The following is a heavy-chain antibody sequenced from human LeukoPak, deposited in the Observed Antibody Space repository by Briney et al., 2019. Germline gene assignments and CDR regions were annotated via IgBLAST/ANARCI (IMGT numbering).Heavy chain of an antibody. CDR1: GYTLTELS. D-gene: IGHD3-3*01. V-gene: IGHV1-24*01. CDR3: ATGPSITIFGVVIIGGWFDP. J-gene: IGHJ5*02. CDR2: FDPEDGET. Sequence: ASVKVSCKVSGYTLTELSMHWVRQAPGKGLEWMGGFDPEDGETIYAQKFQGRVTMTEDTSTDTAYMELSSLRSEDTAVYYCATGPSITIFGVVIIGGWFDPWGQGTLVTVSS.